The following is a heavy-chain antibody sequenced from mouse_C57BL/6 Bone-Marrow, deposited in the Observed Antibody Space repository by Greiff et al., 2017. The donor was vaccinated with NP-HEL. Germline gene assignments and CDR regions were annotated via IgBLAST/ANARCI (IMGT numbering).Heavy chain of an antibody. CDR3: ARKKGYDGYAMDY. CDR2: INPSTGGT. V-gene: IGHV1-42*01. CDR1: GYSFTGYY. D-gene: IGHD2-2*01. Sequence: EVQLVESGPELVKPGASVKISCKASGYSFTGYYMNWVKQSPEKSLEWIGEINPSTGGTTYNQKFKAKATLTVDKSSSTAYMQLKSLTSEDSAVYYCARKKGYDGYAMDYWGQGTSVTVSS. J-gene: IGHJ4*01.